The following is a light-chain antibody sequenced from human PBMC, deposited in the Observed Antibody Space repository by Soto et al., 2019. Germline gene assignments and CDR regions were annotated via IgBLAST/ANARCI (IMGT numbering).Light chain of an antibody. CDR1: QSVGIY. CDR3: QHRRNWPPT. J-gene: IGKJ4*01. Sequence: EIVLTQSPATLSLSPGERATLSCRASQSVGIYLAWYQHKPGQAPRLLIYDASDRATGIPARFGGSGSGTDFTLTISSLEPEDFSVYYCQHRRNWPPTFGGGTKVEIK. CDR2: DAS. V-gene: IGKV3-11*01.